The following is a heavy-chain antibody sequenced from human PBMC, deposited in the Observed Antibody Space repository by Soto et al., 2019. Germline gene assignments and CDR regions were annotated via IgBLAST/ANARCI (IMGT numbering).Heavy chain of an antibody. CDR2: IDPSDSYT. Sequence: GESLKISCKGSVYSFTSYWISWVRQMPGKGLEWMGRIDPSDSYTNYSPSFQGHVTISADKSISTAYLQWSSLKASDTAMYYCAIHPAYCGGDCYALGDYWGQRTLGTV. CDR3: AIHPAYCGGDCYALGDY. D-gene: IGHD2-21*02. CDR1: VYSFTSYW. J-gene: IGHJ4*02. V-gene: IGHV5-10-1*01.